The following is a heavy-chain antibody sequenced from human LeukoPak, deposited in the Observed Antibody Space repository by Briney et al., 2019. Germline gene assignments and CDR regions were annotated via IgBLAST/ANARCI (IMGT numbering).Heavy chain of an antibody. Sequence: SETLSLTCTVSGGSISSYYWTWIRQPPGKGPEWIGYIYYSGSTNYNPSLKSRVTISVDTSKNQFSLKLSSVTAADTAVYYCARDRVPEGFDYWGQGTLVTVSS. V-gene: IGHV4-59*01. D-gene: IGHD2-2*01. CDR3: ARDRVPEGFDY. J-gene: IGHJ4*02. CDR2: IYYSGST. CDR1: GGSISSYY.